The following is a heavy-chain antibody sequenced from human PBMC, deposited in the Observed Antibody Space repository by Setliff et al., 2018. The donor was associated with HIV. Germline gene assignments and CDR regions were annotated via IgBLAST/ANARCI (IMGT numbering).Heavy chain of an antibody. CDR3: ARVNEVATIIYYYYSMDV. D-gene: IGHD5-12*01. CDR2: ISAYNGNT. J-gene: IGHJ6*03. CDR1: GYTFTSYG. Sequence: ASVKVSCKASGYTFTSYGISWVRQAPGQGLEWMGWISAYNGNTNYAQKLQGRVTMTTDTSTSTAYMELRSLRSDDTAVYYCARVNEVATIIYYYYSMDVWGKGTTVTVS. V-gene: IGHV1-18*01.